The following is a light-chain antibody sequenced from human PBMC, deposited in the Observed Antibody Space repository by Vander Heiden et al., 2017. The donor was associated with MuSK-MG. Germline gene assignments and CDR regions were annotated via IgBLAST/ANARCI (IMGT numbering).Light chain of an antibody. CDR2: DAS. Sequence: DIQMTQSPSTLSASVGDRVTLTCRASQTISSWLAWYQQKPGMAPNLLIYDASSLESGVPSRFSGSGSGTEFTLTISSLKPDDFAIYYCQQYKSYPRTFGQGTKVXIK. CDR1: QTISSW. CDR3: QQYKSYPRT. J-gene: IGKJ1*01. V-gene: IGKV1-5*01.